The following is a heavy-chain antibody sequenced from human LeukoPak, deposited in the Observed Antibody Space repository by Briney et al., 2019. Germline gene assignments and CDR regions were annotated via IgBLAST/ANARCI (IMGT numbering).Heavy chain of an antibody. J-gene: IGHJ5*02. CDR3: ARGGYYGSGNDFRFDP. CDR1: GGTFSSYA. CDR2: IIPIFGTA. D-gene: IGHD3-10*01. Sequence: SVKVSCKASGGTFSSYAISWVRQAPGQGLEWMGGIIPIFGTANYAQKFQGRVTITADKSTSTAYMELSSLRSADTAVYYCARGGYYGSGNDFRFDPWGQGTLVTVSS. V-gene: IGHV1-69*06.